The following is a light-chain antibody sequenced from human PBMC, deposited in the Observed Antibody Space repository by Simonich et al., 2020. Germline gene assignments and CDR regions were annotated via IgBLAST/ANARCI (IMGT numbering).Light chain of an antibody. CDR3: SSYAGSNNLV. Sequence: QSVLTQPPSASGTPGQRVTISCSGSSSNIGSNTVNWYQQLPGTAPKLLIYRNNQRPSGVPDRFSGSKSGTSASLAISGLQSEDEADYYCSSYAGSNNLVFGGGTKLTVL. CDR1: SSNIGSNT. J-gene: IGLJ3*02. V-gene: IGLV1-44*01. CDR2: RNN.